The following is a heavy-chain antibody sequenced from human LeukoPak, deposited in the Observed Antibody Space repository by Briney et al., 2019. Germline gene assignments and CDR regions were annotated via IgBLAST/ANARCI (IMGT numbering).Heavy chain of an antibody. CDR3: AREGIAAAHDAFDI. CDR2: IYTSGST. V-gene: IGHV4-61*02. D-gene: IGHD6-13*01. J-gene: IGHJ3*02. CDR1: GGSISSGSYY. Sequence: SETLSLTCTVSGGSISSGSYYWSWIRQPAGKGLERIGRIYTSGSTNYNPSLKSRVTISVDTSKNQFSLKLSSVTAADTAVYYCAREGIAAAHDAFDIWGQGTMVTVSS.